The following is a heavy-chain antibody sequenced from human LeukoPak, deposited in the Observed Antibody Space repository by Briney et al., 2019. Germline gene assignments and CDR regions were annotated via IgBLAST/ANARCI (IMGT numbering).Heavy chain of an antibody. CDR2: IYWDDDK. Sequence: ESGPTLVNPTQTLTLTCSFSGFSLTTRPLGVGWIRQPPGKALERLAVIYWDDDKRYNPSLKTRLTVTTATSKNQVVLIMTNMDPVDTATYYCAHRRSGYDWNHGDFDYWGQGTLVTVSS. J-gene: IGHJ4*02. V-gene: IGHV2-5*02. CDR3: AHRRSGYDWNHGDFDY. CDR1: GFSLTTRPLG. D-gene: IGHD1-20*01.